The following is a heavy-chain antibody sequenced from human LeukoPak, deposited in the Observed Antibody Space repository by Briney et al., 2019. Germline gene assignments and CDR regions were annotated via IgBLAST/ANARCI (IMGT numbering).Heavy chain of an antibody. CDR2: IIPILGIA. V-gene: IGHV1-69*04. Sequence: SVKVSCKASGGTFSSYAISWVRQAPGQGLEWMGRIIPILGIANYAQKFQGRVTITADKSTSTAYMELSSLRSEDTAVHYCARGPGRDYGDYENDYWGQGTLVTVSS. CDR3: ARGPGRDYGDYENDY. J-gene: IGHJ4*02. CDR1: GGTFSSYA. D-gene: IGHD4-17*01.